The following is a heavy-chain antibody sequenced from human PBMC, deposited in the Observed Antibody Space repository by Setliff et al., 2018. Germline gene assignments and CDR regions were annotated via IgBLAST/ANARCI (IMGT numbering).Heavy chain of an antibody. V-gene: IGHV4-59*01. CDR3: ARDRSAYSYGLDV. CDR2: IYHNGNT. CDR1: GGSISPYF. J-gene: IGHJ6*01. Sequence: SETLSLTCTVSGGSISPYFWSWIRQPPGKGLEWIGYIYHNGNTNFNPSLKSRVTMSGDTSKNQFALVLESVTAADTAVYYCARDRSAYSYGLDVWGQGTTVTVSS.